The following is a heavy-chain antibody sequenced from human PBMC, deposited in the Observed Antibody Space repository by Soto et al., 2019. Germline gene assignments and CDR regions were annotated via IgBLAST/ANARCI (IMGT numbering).Heavy chain of an antibody. V-gene: IGHV1-69*06. CDR2: IIPIFGTA. D-gene: IGHD2-15*01. CDR1: GGTFSSYA. Sequence: GASVKVSCKASGGTFSSYAISWVRQAPGQGLEWMGGIIPIFGTANYAQKFQGRVTITADKSTSTAYMELSSLRSEDTAVYYCARSGGSYYYYGMDVWGQGTTGTVS. J-gene: IGHJ6*02. CDR3: ARSGGSYYYYGMDV.